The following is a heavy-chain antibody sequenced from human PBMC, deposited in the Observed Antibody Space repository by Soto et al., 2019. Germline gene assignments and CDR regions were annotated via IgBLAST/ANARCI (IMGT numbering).Heavy chain of an antibody. CDR2: IYYSGST. CDR1: GGSISSYY. CDR3: ARTDYGSGSYYKRSPYYFDY. V-gene: IGHV4-59*08. J-gene: IGHJ4*02. D-gene: IGHD3-10*01. Sequence: PSETLSLTCTVSGGSISSYYWSWIRQPPGKGLEWIGYIYYSGSTNYNPSLKSRVTISVDTSKNQFSLKLSSVTAADTAVYYCARTDYGSGSYYKRSPYYFDYWGQGTLVTVSS.